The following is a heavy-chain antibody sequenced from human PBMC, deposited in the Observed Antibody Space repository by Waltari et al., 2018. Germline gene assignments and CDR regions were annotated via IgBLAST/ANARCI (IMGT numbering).Heavy chain of an antibody. Sequence: EVQLVESGGGLVKPGGSLRLSCAASGFTFSRYRMHWVRQAPGKGLEWVSSISSSSSYIYYADSVKGRFTISRDNAKNSLYLQMNSLRAEDTAVYYCARDPQLWFGVFDYWGQGTLVTVSS. CDR3: ARDPQLWFGVFDY. CDR2: ISSSSSYI. V-gene: IGHV3-21*01. CDR1: GFTFSRYR. J-gene: IGHJ4*02. D-gene: IGHD3-10*01.